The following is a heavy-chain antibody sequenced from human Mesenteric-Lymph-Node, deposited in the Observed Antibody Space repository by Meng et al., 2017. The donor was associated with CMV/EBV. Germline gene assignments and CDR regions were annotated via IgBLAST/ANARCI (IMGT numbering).Heavy chain of an antibody. CDR2: IYKSGST. CDR3: ARGFDSGGYYYPNYFDY. CDR1: MRSGGYD. V-gene: IGHV4-31*02. J-gene: IGHJ4*02. Sequence: MRSGGYDWSWIRQRPGKALEWMGYIYKSGSTYDNKSLKSRMTISLDTFTNQFSLKLRSVTAADTALYYCARGFDSGGYYYPNYFDYWGQGTLVTVSS. D-gene: IGHD3-22*01.